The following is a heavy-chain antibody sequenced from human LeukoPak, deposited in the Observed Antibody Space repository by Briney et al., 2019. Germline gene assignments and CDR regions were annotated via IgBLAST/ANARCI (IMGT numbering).Heavy chain of an antibody. CDR1: GYTFTSYA. V-gene: IGHV1-3*01. Sequence: ASVKVSCKASGYTFTSYAMHWVRQAPGQRLEWMGWINAGNGNTKYSQEFQGRVTITRDTSASTAYMELSSLRSDDTAVYYCARWASIGRSYYDYWGQGTLVTVSS. D-gene: IGHD1-26*01. CDR2: INAGNGNT. CDR3: ARWASIGRSYYDY. J-gene: IGHJ4*02.